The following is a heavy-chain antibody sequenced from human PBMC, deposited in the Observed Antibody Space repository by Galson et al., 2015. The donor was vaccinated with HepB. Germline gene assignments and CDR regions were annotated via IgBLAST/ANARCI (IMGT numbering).Heavy chain of an antibody. CDR3: ARDSSGYFSYFDY. CDR2: MYYSGNT. D-gene: IGHD3-22*01. Sequence: TLSLTCTVSGGSISSSSYYWGWIRQPPVKGLEWIGGMYYSGNTYYNPSLKSRVTISVDTSKNQFSLKLSSVTAADTAVYYCARDSSGYFSYFDYWGQGTLVTVSS. V-gene: IGHV4-39*07. CDR1: GGSISSSSYY. J-gene: IGHJ4*02.